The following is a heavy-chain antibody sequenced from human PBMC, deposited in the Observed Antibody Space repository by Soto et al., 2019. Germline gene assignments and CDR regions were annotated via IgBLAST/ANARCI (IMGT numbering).Heavy chain of an antibody. J-gene: IGHJ6*02. CDR3: ARVGSGSRFGMDA. D-gene: IGHD6-19*01. CDR2: IYSGGST. CDR1: GFTVSSNY. V-gene: IGHV3-53*01. Sequence: GGSLRLSCAASGFTVSSNYKSWVRQAPGKGLEWVSVIYSGGSTYYADSVKGRFTISRDNSKNTLYLQMNSLRAEDTAVYYCARVGSGSRFGMDAWGQGTTVTVSS.